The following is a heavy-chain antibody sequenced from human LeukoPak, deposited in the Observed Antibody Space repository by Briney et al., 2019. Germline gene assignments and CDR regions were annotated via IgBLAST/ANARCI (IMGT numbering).Heavy chain of an antibody. V-gene: IGHV3-15*01. D-gene: IGHD6-19*01. CDR3: TTQKYSSTNWFDP. CDR2: IKSYTDGGTT. J-gene: IGHJ5*02. Sequence: NSGGSLRLSCAASGFTFSNAWMTWVRQAPGKGLEWVGCIKSYTDGGTTDYAAPVKGRFTISRDDSKNTLYLQMNSLKTEDTAVYYCTTQKYSSTNWFDPWGQGTLVTVSS. CDR1: GFTFSNAW.